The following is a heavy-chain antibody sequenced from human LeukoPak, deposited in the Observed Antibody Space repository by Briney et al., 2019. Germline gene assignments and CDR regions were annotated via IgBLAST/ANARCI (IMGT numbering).Heavy chain of an antibody. CDR1: GGSFSGYY. CDR3: ARGLRLWSLHPGY. CDR2: INHSGST. D-gene: IGHD3-10*01. Sequence: SETLSLTCAVYGGSFSGYYWSWIRQPPGKGLEWIGEINHSGSTNYNPSLKSRVTISVDTSKNQFSLKLSSVTAADTAVYYCARGLRLWSLHPGYWGQGTLVTVSS. J-gene: IGHJ4*02. V-gene: IGHV4-34*01.